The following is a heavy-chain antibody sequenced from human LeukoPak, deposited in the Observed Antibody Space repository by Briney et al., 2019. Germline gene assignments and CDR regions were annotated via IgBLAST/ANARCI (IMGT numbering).Heavy chain of an antibody. CDR1: GGSISSYY. J-gene: IGHJ4*02. CDR2: IYTSGST. Sequence: PSETLSLTCTVSGGSISSYYWSWIWEPPGEGLEGRGYIYTSGSTNYNPSLKSRVTISVDTSKNQFSLKLSFVTAADTAVYYCARHALRYSSSAGFDYWGQGTLVTVSS. D-gene: IGHD6-6*01. CDR3: ARHALRYSSSAGFDY. V-gene: IGHV4-4*09.